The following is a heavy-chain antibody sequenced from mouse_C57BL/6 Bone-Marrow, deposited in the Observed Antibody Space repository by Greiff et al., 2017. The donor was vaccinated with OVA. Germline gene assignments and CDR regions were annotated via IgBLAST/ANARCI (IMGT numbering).Heavy chain of an antibody. D-gene: IGHD1-1*01. J-gene: IGHJ3*01. CDR3: TSFITTVVAPSY. V-gene: IGHV14-4*01. Sequence: EVQLQQSGAELVRPGASVKLSCTASGFNIKDDYMHWVKQRPEQGLEWIGWIDPENGDTEYASKFQGKATITAGTSSHTAYLQLSSLTSEDTAVYYCTSFITTVVAPSYWGQGTLVTVSA. CDR1: GFNIKDDY. CDR2: IDPENGDT.